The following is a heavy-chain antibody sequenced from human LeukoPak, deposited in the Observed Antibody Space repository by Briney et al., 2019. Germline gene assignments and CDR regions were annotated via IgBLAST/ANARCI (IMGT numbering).Heavy chain of an antibody. CDR2: MNPNSGNT. Sequence: ASVKVSCKASGYTFTSYDINWVRQATGQGLEWMGWMNPNSGNTGYAQKFQGRVTMTRNTSIGTAYMELSSLRSEDTAVYYCLRGDYVLDAFDIWGQGTMVTVSS. CDR1: GYTFTSYD. V-gene: IGHV1-8*01. D-gene: IGHD4-17*01. CDR3: LRGDYVLDAFDI. J-gene: IGHJ3*02.